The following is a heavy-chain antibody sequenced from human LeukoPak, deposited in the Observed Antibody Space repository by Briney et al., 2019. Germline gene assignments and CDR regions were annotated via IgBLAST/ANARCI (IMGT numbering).Heavy chain of an antibody. D-gene: IGHD3-10*01. CDR1: GGSISSGSYY. Sequence: SQTLSLTCTVSGGSISSGSYYWSWIRQPAGKGLEWIGRIYTSGSTNYNPSLKSRVTISVDTSKNQFSLKLSSVTAADTAVYYCAGFSNYFLFFHYWGQGTLVTVSS. CDR3: AGFSNYFLFFHY. V-gene: IGHV4-61*02. J-gene: IGHJ4*02. CDR2: IYTSGST.